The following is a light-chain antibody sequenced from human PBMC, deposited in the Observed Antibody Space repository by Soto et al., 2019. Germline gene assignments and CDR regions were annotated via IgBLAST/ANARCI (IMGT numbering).Light chain of an antibody. J-gene: IGKJ1*01. V-gene: IGKV1-9*01. CDR3: QQLNSYPRT. CDR1: EGISSY. CDR2: AAS. Sequence: EIQLTQSPSFLSASVGDRVTITCRASEGISSYLAWYQQKPGKAPNLLIYAASTLQSGVPSRFSGSGSGTEFTLTISSLQPEDFTTYYCQQLNSYPRTFGQGTKVEIK.